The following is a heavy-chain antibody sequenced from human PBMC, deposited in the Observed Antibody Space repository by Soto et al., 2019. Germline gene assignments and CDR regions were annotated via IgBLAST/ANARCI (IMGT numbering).Heavy chain of an antibody. V-gene: IGHV4-30-2*01. Sequence: QLQLQESGSGLVKPSQTLSLTCAVSGGSISSGGYSWSWIRQPPGKGLEWIGYIYYSGSIYYNPSIAGRATISVDRSKNQFSLKLSSVTAADTAVYYCARVPDYWGQGTLVTVSS. CDR1: GGSISSGGYS. CDR2: IYYSGSI. J-gene: IGHJ4*02. CDR3: ARVPDY.